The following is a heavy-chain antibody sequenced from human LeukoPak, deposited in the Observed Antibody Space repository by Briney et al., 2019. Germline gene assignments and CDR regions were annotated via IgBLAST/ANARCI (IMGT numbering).Heavy chain of an antibody. CDR2: INHSEST. CDR1: GGSFSGYY. D-gene: IGHD3-10*01. V-gene: IGHV4-34*01. CDR3: ARGWSVILWFGESTNFDY. Sequence: PSETLSLTCAVYGGSFSGYYWSWIRQPPGKGLEWIGEINHSESTNYNPSLKSRVTISVDTSKNQFSLKLSSVTAADTAVYYCARGWSVILWFGESTNFDYWGQGTLVTVSS. J-gene: IGHJ4*02.